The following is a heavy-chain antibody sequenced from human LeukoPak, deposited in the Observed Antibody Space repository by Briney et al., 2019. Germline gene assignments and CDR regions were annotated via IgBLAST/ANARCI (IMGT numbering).Heavy chain of an antibody. D-gene: IGHD5-12*01. V-gene: IGHV3-23*01. CDR3: TTDDGSGYDAFDY. CDR1: GFTFSSYA. CDR2: ISGSGGST. Sequence: GGSLRLSCAASGFTFSSYAMSWVRQVPGKGLEWVSAISGSGGSTYYADSVKGRFTISRDNSKNTLYLQMNSLRAEDTAVYYCTTDDGSGYDAFDYWGQGTLVTVSS. J-gene: IGHJ4*02.